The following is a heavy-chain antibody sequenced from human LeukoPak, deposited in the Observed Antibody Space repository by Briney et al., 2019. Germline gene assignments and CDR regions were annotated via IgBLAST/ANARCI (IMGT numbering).Heavy chain of an antibody. Sequence: GGSLRLSCADSGLTFSNYAMNWVRQAPGKGLEWVSGISSSGGSTYYADSVKGRFTISRDNSKNTLYLQMNSLRAEDTAVYYCAKNTPSDYGDYGGYWGQGTLVTVSS. V-gene: IGHV3-23*01. CDR1: GLTFSNYA. CDR2: ISSSGGST. CDR3: AKNTPSDYGDYGGY. D-gene: IGHD4-17*01. J-gene: IGHJ4*02.